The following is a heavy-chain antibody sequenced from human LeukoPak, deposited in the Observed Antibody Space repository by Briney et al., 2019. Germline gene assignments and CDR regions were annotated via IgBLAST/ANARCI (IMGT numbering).Heavy chain of an antibody. D-gene: IGHD2-2*01. CDR3: ARAGLGYCTSASCYLSLDY. CDR2: IYHSGST. V-gene: IGHV4-4*02. J-gene: IGHJ4*02. CDR1: GGSISSSNW. Sequence: NASGTLSLTCAVSGGSISSSNWWSWVRQPPGKGLEWIGQIYHSGSTNYNPSLKSRVAISVDKSKNQFSLNLNSVTAADTAVYYCARAGLGYCTSASCYLSLDYWGQGTLVTVSS.